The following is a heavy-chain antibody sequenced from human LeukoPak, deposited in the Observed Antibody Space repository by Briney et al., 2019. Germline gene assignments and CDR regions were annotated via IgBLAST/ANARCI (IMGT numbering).Heavy chain of an antibody. V-gene: IGHV3-23*01. CDR2: ISGSGETI. J-gene: IGHJ3*01. CDR3: AKDRTRGWYLGYDAFDV. Sequence: PGGSLRLSCAASGFTFSSYPMSWVRQAPGKGLEWVSVISGSGETIYYADSVKGRFTISRDNSRRTLYLQMNGLRADDTAVYYCAKDRTRGWYLGYDAFDVWGQGTMVTVSS. CDR1: GFTFSSYP. D-gene: IGHD6-19*01.